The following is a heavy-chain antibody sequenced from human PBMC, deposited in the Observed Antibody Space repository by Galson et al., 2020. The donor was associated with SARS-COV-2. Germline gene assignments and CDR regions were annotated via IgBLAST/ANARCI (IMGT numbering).Heavy chain of an antibody. Sequence: SETLSLTCAVYGGSFSGYYWSWIRQPPGKGLEWIGEINHSGSTNSNPSLKSRVTISVDTSKNQFSLKLSSVTAADTAVYYCAREGDWGSISGAFDIWGQGTMVTVSS. V-gene: IGHV4-34*01. CDR1: GGSFSGYY. J-gene: IGHJ3*02. CDR3: AREGDWGSISGAFDI. D-gene: IGHD7-27*01. CDR2: INHSGST.